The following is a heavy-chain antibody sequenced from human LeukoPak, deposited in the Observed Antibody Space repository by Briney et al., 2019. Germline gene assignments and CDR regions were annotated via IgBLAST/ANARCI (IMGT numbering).Heavy chain of an antibody. V-gene: IGHV3-23*01. CDR2: ISGSGGST. CDR1: GFTFSSYA. CDR3: AKAADCSSTSCPLFGDY. Sequence: GGSLRLSCAASGFTFSSYAMSWVRQAPGKGLEWVSAISGSGGSTYYADSVKGRFTISRDNSKNTLYLQMNSLRAEDTAVYYCAKAADCSSTSCPLFGDYWGQGTLVTVSS. J-gene: IGHJ4*02. D-gene: IGHD2-2*01.